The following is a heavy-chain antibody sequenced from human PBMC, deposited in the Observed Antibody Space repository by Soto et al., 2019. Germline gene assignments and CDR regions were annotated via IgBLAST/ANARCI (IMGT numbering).Heavy chain of an antibody. CDR1: GFTFSSYA. CDR2: ISGSGGST. Sequence: EVQLLESGGGLVQPGGSLRLSCAASGFTFSSYAMTWVRQAPGKGLEWVSAISGSGGSTYYADSVKGQFTISRDNSKNPLYIKINSRRAEDTAVYYGAKGLYRGSYFDSGGQGPLSTVSS. V-gene: IGHV3-23*01. J-gene: IGHJ4*02. CDR3: AKGLYRGSYFDS. D-gene: IGHD1-26*01.